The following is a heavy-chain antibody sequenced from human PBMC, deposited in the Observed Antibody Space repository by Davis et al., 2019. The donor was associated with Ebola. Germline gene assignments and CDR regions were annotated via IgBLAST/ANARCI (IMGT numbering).Heavy chain of an antibody. J-gene: IGHJ5*02. Sequence: AASVKVSCKVSGYTLTQLPIHWVRQSPGKGLEWVGCFDPEDGQRLYAQKFRGRVTLTEDASTDTAYMELNSLTSEDTATYYCATGSTRTRGNWFDPWGQGTLVTVSS. CDR1: GYTLTQLP. CDR2: FDPEDGQR. CDR3: ATGSTRTRGNWFDP. D-gene: IGHD1-1*01. V-gene: IGHV1-24*01.